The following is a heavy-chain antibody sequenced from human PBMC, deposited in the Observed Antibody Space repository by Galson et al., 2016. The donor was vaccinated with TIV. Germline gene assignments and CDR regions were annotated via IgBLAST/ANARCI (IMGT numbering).Heavy chain of an antibody. J-gene: IGHJ3*01. D-gene: IGHD4-23*01. V-gene: IGHV3-23*01. CDR3: AKRKNYGGDAFDL. CDR1: GFTFSTYA. CDR2: IVGTGGTT. Sequence: SLRLSCAASGFTFSTYAMNWVRQAPGKGLEWVSGIVGTGGTTYYADSVKGRFTISRDNSKNTLYLQMNSLRAEGTAVYYCAKRKNYGGDAFDLWGQGTLVTVSS.